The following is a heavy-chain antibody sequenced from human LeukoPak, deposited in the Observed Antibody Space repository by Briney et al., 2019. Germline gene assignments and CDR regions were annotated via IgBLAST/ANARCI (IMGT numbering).Heavy chain of an antibody. J-gene: IGHJ4*02. CDR2: IYYSGST. D-gene: IGHD6-13*01. CDR1: GGSISSGGYY. CDR3: ARDNPSSSWYPTGYDN. Sequence: SETLSLTCTVSGGSISSGGYYWSWIRQHPGKGLEWIGYIYYSGSTYYNPSLKSRVTISVDTSKNQFSLKLSSVTAADTAVYYCARDNPSSSWYPTGYDNWGQGILVTVS. V-gene: IGHV4-31*03.